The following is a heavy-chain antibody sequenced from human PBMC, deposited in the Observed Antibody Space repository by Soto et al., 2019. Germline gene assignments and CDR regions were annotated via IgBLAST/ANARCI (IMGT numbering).Heavy chain of an antibody. Sequence: QITLKESGGTLLKPTQTLTLTCTFSGFSLSTSGVGVGWFRQPPGKALEGLALIYWDDDKRYSPSLKSRLTITQDTSKNQVVLTMTNMEPVDTGTYDCAHRLSTFGGVIVISNDAFDIWGQGTMVTVSS. V-gene: IGHV2-5*02. CDR3: AHRLSTFGGVIVISNDAFDI. CDR1: GFSLSTSGVG. D-gene: IGHD3-16*02. CDR2: IYWDDDK. J-gene: IGHJ3*02.